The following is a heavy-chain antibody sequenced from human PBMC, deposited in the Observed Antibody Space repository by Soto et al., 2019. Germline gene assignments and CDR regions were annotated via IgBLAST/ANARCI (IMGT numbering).Heavy chain of an antibody. CDR2: IWYDGSNK. CDR1: GCTFSSYG. CDR3: ARALDYHYYRLGF. V-gene: IGHV3-33*01. Sequence: GGSLGLSCAASGCTFSSYGMHWVRQAPGKGLEWVAVIWYDGSNKYYADSVKGRFTISRDNSKNSLYLQMNSLRAEDTAVYSCARALDYHYYRLGFWGQGTTVPGSS. J-gene: IGHJ6*02.